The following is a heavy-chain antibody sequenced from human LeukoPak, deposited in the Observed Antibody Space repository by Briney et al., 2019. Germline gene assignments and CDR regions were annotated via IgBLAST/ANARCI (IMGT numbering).Heavy chain of an antibody. J-gene: IGHJ4*02. D-gene: IGHD6-6*01. Sequence: GASVKVSCKVSGYTLTELSMHWVRQAPGKGLEWMGGFDPEDGETIYAQKFQGRVTMTRNTSISTAYMELSSLRSEDTAVYYCARGVQYSTIPFDYWGQGTLVTVSS. V-gene: IGHV1-24*01. CDR1: GYTLTELS. CDR2: FDPEDGET. CDR3: ARGVQYSTIPFDY.